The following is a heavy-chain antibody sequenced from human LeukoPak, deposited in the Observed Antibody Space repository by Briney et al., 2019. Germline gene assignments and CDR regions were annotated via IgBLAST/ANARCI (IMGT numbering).Heavy chain of an antibody. CDR3: ARVAVIYYYYMEV. CDR2: IRQDGSEQ. V-gene: IGHV3-7*01. Sequence: GGSLGLSCAASGFTFSTYWMSWVRQAPGKGLEWVANIRQDGSEQYYVDSVKGRFTISRDNAKHSLYLQMNSLRAEDTAVYYCARVAVIYYYYMEVWGKGTTVTVSS. J-gene: IGHJ6*03. D-gene: IGHD2/OR15-2a*01. CDR1: GFTFSTYW.